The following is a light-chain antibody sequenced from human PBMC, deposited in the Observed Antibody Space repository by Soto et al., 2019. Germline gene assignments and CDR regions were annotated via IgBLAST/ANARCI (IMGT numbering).Light chain of an antibody. V-gene: IGLV2-14*01. CDR3: SSYSSSDTLYV. CDR2: EVS. CDR1: RSDVGAYNY. Sequence: QSVLTQPASVSGSPGQSITISCTGTRSDVGAYNYVSWYQHHPGKAPKLMIYEVSNRPSGVSNRFSGSKSGNTASLTISGLQAEDEADYYCSSYSSSDTLYVFGSGTKVTVL. J-gene: IGLJ1*01.